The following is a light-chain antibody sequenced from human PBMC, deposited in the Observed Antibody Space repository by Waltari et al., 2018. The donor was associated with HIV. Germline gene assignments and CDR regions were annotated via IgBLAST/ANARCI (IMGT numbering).Light chain of an antibody. CDR1: SSNIGNNY. J-gene: IGLJ3*02. CDR2: AKN. CDR3: EAWDSSLSTGRV. Sequence: QSVLTQPPSVSAAPGQKVTISCSGSSSNIGNNYVSWYQQVPGPRPNVLISAKNKRPSGIPDRFSGSKSGTSATLDSTGLQTGDEADYYCEAWDSSLSTGRVFGGGTKVTVL. V-gene: IGLV1-51*01.